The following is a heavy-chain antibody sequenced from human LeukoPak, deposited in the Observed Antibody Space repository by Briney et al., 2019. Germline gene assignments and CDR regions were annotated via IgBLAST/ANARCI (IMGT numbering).Heavy chain of an antibody. J-gene: IGHJ3*02. V-gene: IGHV3-23*01. Sequence: PGGSLRLSCAASGFTFGAHAMNWVRQAPGKGLEWVSTVSGRGINTYYADSVKGRFTISRDNSKSTMYLQMNSLRAEDTAVYYCAKGWSSYDAFDIWGQGTMVTVSS. CDR3: AKGWSSYDAFDI. CDR1: GFTFGAHA. D-gene: IGHD3-3*01. CDR2: VSGRGINT.